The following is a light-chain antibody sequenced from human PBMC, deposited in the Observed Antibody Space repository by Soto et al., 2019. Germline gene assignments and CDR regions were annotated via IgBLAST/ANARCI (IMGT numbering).Light chain of an antibody. J-gene: IGKJ1*01. V-gene: IGKV1-39*01. CDR1: QSIANF. CDR2: GTS. CDR3: QQSYSSLWT. Sequence: DIQMTQSPSSLSASVGDRVTITCLASQSIANFLNWYQQKPGKAPKLVIYGTSTLQSGVPSRFSGSGAGTDFTLTISRLQREDFATYYCQQSYSSLWTFGQGTKVDIK.